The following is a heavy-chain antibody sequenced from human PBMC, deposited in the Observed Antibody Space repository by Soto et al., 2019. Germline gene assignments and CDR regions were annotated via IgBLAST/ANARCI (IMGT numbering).Heavy chain of an antibody. D-gene: IGHD3-10*01. CDR1: GGSISSPNFY. CDR3: ARDRWPYGSGSFYGMDV. CDR2: IYYSGST. Sequence: SETLSLTCTVYGGSISSPNFYWSWIRQHPGKGLEWIGYIYYSGSTYYNPSLKSRVTISVDTSKNQFSLKLSSVTAADTAVYYCARDRWPYGSGSFYGMDVWGQGTTVT. V-gene: IGHV4-30-4*08. J-gene: IGHJ6*02.